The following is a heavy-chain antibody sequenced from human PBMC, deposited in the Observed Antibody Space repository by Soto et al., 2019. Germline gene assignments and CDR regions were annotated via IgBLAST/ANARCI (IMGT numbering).Heavy chain of an antibody. CDR1: GGAFSGYY. CDR2: INHSGST. Sequence: SETLSLTCAVYGGAFSGYYWSWIRQPPGKGLEWIGEINHSGSTNYNPSLKSRVTISVDTSKNQFPLKLSSVTAADTAVYYCARDSLTLEYSSGWFANWFDPWGQGTLVTVSS. J-gene: IGHJ5*02. V-gene: IGHV4-34*01. CDR3: ARDSLTLEYSSGWFANWFDP. D-gene: IGHD6-19*01.